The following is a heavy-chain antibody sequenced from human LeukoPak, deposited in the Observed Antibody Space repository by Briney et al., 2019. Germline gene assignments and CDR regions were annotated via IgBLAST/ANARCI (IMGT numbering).Heavy chain of an antibody. V-gene: IGHV4-34*01. CDR2: INHSGST. D-gene: IGHD3-22*01. CDR3: ARSSSGYVLNYYYYMDV. Sequence: SETLSLTCAVYGGSFSGYYWSWIRQPPGKGLEWIGEINHSGSTNYNPSLKSRVTISVDTSKNQFSLKLSSVTAADTAVYYCARSSSGYVLNYYYYMDVWGKGTTVTVSS. CDR1: GGSFSGYY. J-gene: IGHJ6*03.